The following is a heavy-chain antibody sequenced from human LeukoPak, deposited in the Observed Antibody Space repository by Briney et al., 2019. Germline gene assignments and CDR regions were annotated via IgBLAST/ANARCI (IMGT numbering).Heavy chain of an antibody. CDR1: GFTFSRHS. Sequence: GVSLRLSCAASGFTFSRHSMSWVRQTPGKGLEWGSSISTSSSFKYYADSVKGRVAYSRHNSRNSLYLEMSSLRADDTAVYYCARNYDFWSSPRGYMDVWGKGTTVTVSS. J-gene: IGHJ6*03. CDR2: ISTSSSFK. CDR3: ARNYDFWSSPRGYMDV. D-gene: IGHD3-3*01. V-gene: IGHV3-21*01.